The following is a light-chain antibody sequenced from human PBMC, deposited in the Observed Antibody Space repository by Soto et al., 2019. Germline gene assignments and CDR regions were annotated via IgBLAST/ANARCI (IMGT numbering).Light chain of an antibody. Sequence: DTQMTQSPSTLSASVGDRVTITCRASQRISVYLAWYQQKPGKPPKLLISKASSLQSGVPSRFSGSGSGTEFPLTISSLQPDDFATYYCQHYNAFPWTFGQGTKVDIK. CDR2: KAS. CDR1: QRISVY. J-gene: IGKJ1*01. CDR3: QHYNAFPWT. V-gene: IGKV1-5*03.